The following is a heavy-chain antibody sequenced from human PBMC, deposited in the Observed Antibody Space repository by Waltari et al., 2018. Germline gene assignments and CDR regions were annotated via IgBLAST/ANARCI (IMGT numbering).Heavy chain of an antibody. CDR3: ARVGAAAGTHLDY. CDR1: GYTFTSYD. D-gene: IGHD6-13*01. CDR2: MNPNSGNT. V-gene: IGHV1-8*01. Sequence: QVQLVQSGAEVKKPGASVKVSCKASGYTFTSYDINWVRQATGQGLEWMGWMNPNSGNTGDAQTCQGRVTMTRTTSISTAYMELSSLRSEDTAVYYCARVGAAAGTHLDYWVQGTLVTVSS. J-gene: IGHJ4*02.